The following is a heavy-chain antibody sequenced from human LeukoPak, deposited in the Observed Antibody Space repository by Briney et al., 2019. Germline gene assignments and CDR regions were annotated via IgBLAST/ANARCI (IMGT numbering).Heavy chain of an antibody. V-gene: IGHV3-23*01. CDR3: ARDSSGPIDY. CDR1: GFTFSNYA. J-gene: IGHJ4*02. Sequence: GGSLRLSCAASGFTFSNYAMSWVRQAPGRGLEWVSAISGSSGLTYYADSVKGRFTISRDNSKNTLYLQMNSLRAEDTAVYYCARDSSGPIDYWGQGTLVTVSS. CDR2: ISGSSGLT. D-gene: IGHD6-19*01.